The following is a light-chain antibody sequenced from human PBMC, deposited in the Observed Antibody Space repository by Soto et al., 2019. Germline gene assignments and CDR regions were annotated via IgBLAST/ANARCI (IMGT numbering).Light chain of an antibody. CDR2: NND. CDR1: SSNIGGNP. J-gene: IGLJ2*01. CDR3: AAWDDSLKGVV. Sequence: QSVLTQPPSASGAPGQSVTISCSGSSSNIGGNPVNWYQHLPDMAPKLLIFNNDRRPSGVPDRFSASKFGTSVSLAINGLQSEDAADYYCAAWDDSLKGVVFGGGTKVTVL. V-gene: IGLV1-44*01.